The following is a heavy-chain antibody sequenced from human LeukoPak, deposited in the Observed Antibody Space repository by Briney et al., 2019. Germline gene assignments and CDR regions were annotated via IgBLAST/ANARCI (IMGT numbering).Heavy chain of an antibody. CDR2: IYYSGTI. CDR3: ARARAWGSPLEY. CDR1: GASISSHC. J-gene: IGHJ4*02. V-gene: IGHV4-59*08. Sequence: ETLSLTCTVSGASISSHCWSWIRQPPGRGLEWIGYIYYSGTIYYNPSLKSRVTISVDTTKNQFSLKVTSMTAADTAVYFCARARAWGSPLEYWGQGNLVTVSS. D-gene: IGHD7-27*01.